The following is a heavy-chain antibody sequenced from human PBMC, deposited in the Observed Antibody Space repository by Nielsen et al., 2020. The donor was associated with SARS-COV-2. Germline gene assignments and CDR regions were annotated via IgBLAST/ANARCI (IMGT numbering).Heavy chain of an antibody. Sequence: SETLSLTCTVSGGSISSGGYYWSWIRQHPGKGLEWIGYIYYSGSTYYNPSLKSRVTISVDTSKNQFSLKLSSVTAADTAVYYCAREAPYQLLYFQGGWFDPWGQGTLVTVSS. D-gene: IGHD2-2*02. V-gene: IGHV4-31*03. CDR2: IYYSGST. CDR3: AREAPYQLLYFQGGWFDP. CDR1: GGSISSGGYY. J-gene: IGHJ5*02.